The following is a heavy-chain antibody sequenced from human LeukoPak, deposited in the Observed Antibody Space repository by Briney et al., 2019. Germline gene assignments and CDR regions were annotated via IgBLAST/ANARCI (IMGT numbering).Heavy chain of an antibody. V-gene: IGHV3-9*01. D-gene: IGHD3-10*01. Sequence: GRSLRLSCAASGFTFDDYAMPWVRQAPGKGREGLSGFSWNSSIIGYADTVKGRFTISRDNAKNSLYLQMNSLRAEDTALYYCAKDIYALWFGEGYGMDVWGQGTPVTVSS. J-gene: IGHJ6*02. CDR1: GFTFDDYA. CDR2: FSWNSSII. CDR3: AKDIYALWFGEGYGMDV.